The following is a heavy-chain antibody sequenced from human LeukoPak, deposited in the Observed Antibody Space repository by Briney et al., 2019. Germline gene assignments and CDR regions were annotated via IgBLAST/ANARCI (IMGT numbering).Heavy chain of an antibody. V-gene: IGHV3-48*01. Sequence: GGSLRLSCAASGFTFSSYSMTWVRQAPGKGLEWVSCITSGRTTYYADSVKGRFTISRDNTKNSLYLQMNSLRAEDTAVYYCARDRLPVDYWGQGTLVTVSS. CDR1: GFTFSSYS. CDR2: ITSGRTT. J-gene: IGHJ4*02. CDR3: ARDRLPVDY.